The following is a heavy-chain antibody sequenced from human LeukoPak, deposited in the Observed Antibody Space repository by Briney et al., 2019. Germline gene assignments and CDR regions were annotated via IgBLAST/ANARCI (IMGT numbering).Heavy chain of an antibody. CDR1: GGSFSSYY. J-gene: IGHJ4*02. Sequence: SETLSLTCAVYGGSFSSYYWSWIRQPPGKGLEWIGEINHSGTINSKPSLRSRVTISIHTSERQFSLELSSVTAADTAVYYCARGPRGVVVPAAIGYWGQGTLVTVSS. CDR3: ARGPRGVVVPAAIGY. D-gene: IGHD2-2*02. V-gene: IGHV4-34*01. CDR2: INHSGTI.